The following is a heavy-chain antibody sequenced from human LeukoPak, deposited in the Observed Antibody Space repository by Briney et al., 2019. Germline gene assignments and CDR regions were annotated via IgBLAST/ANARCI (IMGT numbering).Heavy chain of an antibody. CDR3: ARHRLEYFDL. D-gene: IGHD4-11*01. CDR2: IYYSGST. V-gene: IGHV4-59*08. J-gene: IGHJ2*01. Sequence: SETLSLTCTVSGGSISSYYWSWIRQPPGKGLEWIGYIYYSGSTNYNPSLKSRVTISVDTSKNQFSLKLSSVTAADTAVYYCARHRLEYFDLWGRGTLITVSS. CDR1: GGSISSYY.